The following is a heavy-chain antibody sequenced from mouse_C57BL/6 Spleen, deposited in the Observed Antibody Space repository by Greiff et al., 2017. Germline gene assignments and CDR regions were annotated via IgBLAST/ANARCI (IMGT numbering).Heavy chain of an antibody. CDR2: INPSSGYT. CDR1: GYTFTSYW. J-gene: IGHJ4*01. Sequence: VQLQQSGAELAKPGASVKLSCKASGYTFTSYWMHWVKQRPGQGLEWIGYINPSSGYTKYNQKFKDKATLTADKSSSTAYMQLSSLTYEDSAVYYCAKSPLITTVVATGAMDYWGQGTSVTVSS. CDR3: AKSPLITTVVATGAMDY. V-gene: IGHV1-7*01. D-gene: IGHD1-1*01.